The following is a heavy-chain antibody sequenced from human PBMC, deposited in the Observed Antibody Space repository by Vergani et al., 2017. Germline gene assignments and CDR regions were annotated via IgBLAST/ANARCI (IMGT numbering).Heavy chain of an antibody. D-gene: IGHD3-10*01. Sequence: WIRQPPGKALEWMGRIDPSDSYTNYSPSFQGHVTISADKSISTAYLQWSSLKASDTAMYYCARSDYYGSGSYRFDPWGQGTLVTVSS. CDR2: IDPSDSYT. J-gene: IGHJ5*02. CDR3: ARSDYYGSGSYRFDP. V-gene: IGHV5-10-1*01.